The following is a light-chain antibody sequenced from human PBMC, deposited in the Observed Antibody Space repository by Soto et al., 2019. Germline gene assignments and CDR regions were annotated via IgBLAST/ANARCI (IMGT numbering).Light chain of an antibody. CDR3: QQYATSPLT. Sequence: EIVLTQSPGTLSLSPGERATLSCRASQSIADYLAWYQQKPGQAPRLLMYGAFNTATGIPDRFSGSGSGTDFTLTISRLEPEDFAVYYCQQYATSPLTFGPGTTVDIK. V-gene: IGKV3-20*01. CDR2: GAF. J-gene: IGKJ3*01. CDR1: QSIADY.